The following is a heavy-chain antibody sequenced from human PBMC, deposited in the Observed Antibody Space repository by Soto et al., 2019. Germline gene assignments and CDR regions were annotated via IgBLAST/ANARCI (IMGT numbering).Heavy chain of an antibody. CDR1: GGSISSGGYY. CDR3: ARVSYYDSSGYPVRYYFDY. D-gene: IGHD3-22*01. Sequence: LSLTCTVSGGSISSGGYYWSWIRQHPGKGLEWIGYIYYSGSTYYNPSLKSRVTISVDTSKNQFSLKLSSVTAADTAVYYCARVSYYDSSGYPVRYYFDYWGQGTLVTVSS. V-gene: IGHV4-31*03. CDR2: IYYSGST. J-gene: IGHJ4*02.